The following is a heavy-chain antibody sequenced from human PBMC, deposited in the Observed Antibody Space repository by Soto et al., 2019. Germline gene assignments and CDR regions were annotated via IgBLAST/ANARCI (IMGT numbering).Heavy chain of an antibody. J-gene: IGHJ4*02. D-gene: IGHD6-19*01. CDR2: IIPMFGKG. Sequence: QVQLVQSGAEVRKPGSSVQVSCKASGDSFSTLGINWVRQAPGQGLEWMGGIIPMFGKGRYAQRFQGRATLTADKSTSTAYMELSSLRSDDTAVYYCATAHSSGWYFFDNWGQGSLVTVSS. CDR1: GDSFSTLG. V-gene: IGHV1-69*06. CDR3: ATAHSSGWYFFDN.